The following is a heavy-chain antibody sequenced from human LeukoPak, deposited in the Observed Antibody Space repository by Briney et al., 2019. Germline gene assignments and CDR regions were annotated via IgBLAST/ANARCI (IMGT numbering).Heavy chain of an antibody. CDR1: GFTFDDYA. CDR3: AKDTEGYTYGYYYYGMDV. CDR2: ISGDSGST. V-gene: IGHV3-43*02. D-gene: IGHD5-18*01. Sequence: GGTLRLSCAASGFTFDDYAMHLVRQAPGKGLEWVSLISGDSGSTYYADSVKGRFTISRDNSKNSLYLQMNSLRNDDTALYYCAKDTEGYTYGYYYYGMDVWGQGNTVTVSS. J-gene: IGHJ6*02.